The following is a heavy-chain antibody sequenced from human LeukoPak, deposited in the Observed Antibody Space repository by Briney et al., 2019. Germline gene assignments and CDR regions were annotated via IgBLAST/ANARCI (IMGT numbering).Heavy chain of an antibody. Sequence: SGGSLRLSCAASGFTFSSYSMNWVRQAPGKGLEWVSSISSSSSYMYYADSVKGRFTISRDNAKNSLYLQMNSLRAEDTAVYYCARREKHFDYWGQGTLVTVSS. V-gene: IGHV3-21*01. CDR1: GFTFSSYS. J-gene: IGHJ4*02. CDR2: ISSSSSYM. CDR3: ARREKHFDY.